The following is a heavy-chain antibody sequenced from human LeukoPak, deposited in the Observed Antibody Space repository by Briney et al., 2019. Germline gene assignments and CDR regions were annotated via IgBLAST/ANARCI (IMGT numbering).Heavy chain of an antibody. V-gene: IGHV3-15*01. D-gene: IGHD6-6*01. CDR3: TTDRAIGPRPLFDS. Sequence: GGSLRLSCTASGLTFTDAYLGWVSQAPGKGREWVGRIKSRGHGGTTDFAAPVKGKFAISRDDSSNTMFLQMNSLKTEDTAVYYFTTDRAIGPRPLFDSSGRGTLVTVSS. CDR1: GLTFTDAY. CDR2: IKSRGHGGTT. J-gene: IGHJ5*01.